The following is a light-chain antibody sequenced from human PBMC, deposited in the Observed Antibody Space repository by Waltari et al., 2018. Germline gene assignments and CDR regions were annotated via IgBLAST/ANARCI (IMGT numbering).Light chain of an antibody. J-gene: IGKJ3*01. CDR1: QDISIY. CDR3: QQYDNLP. Sequence: DIQMTQSPSSLSASVGDKVTITCQASQDISIYLNWYQQRQGKAPKLLLYDASHLETGVPSRFSGSGSGTDFTFTISSLQPEDIATYYCQQYDNLPFGPGTKVDI. CDR2: DAS. V-gene: IGKV1-33*01.